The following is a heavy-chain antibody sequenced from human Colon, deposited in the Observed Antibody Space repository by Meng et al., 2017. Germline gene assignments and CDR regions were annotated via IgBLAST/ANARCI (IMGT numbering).Heavy chain of an antibody. CDR2: ISNSGSA. CDR3: ARAGLHSYYFDF. D-gene: IGHD2-21*01. V-gene: IGHV4-31*02. J-gene: IGHJ4*02. CDR1: GGSNISGGYY. Sequence: LQESGPRLGKPSQTLSLICSVSGGSNISGGYYWSWIRQHPQKGLEWIGYISNSGSAYYNPSLKSRVSISVDTSKNQFSLKMDTVTAADTALYYCARAGLHSYYFDFWGQGTLVTVSS.